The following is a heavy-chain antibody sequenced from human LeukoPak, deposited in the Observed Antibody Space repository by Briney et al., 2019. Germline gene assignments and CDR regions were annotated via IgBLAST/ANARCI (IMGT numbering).Heavy chain of an antibody. CDR1: GFTFSSYE. CDR3: ARGLPIVGATTSNFDY. D-gene: IGHD1-26*01. CDR2: ISYDGSNK. Sequence: GGSLRLSCAASGFTFSSYEMNWVRQAPGKGLEWVAVISYDGSNKYYADSVKGRFTISRDNSKNTLYLQMNSLRAEDTAVYYCARGLPIVGATTSNFDYWGQGTLVTVSS. J-gene: IGHJ4*02. V-gene: IGHV3-30*04.